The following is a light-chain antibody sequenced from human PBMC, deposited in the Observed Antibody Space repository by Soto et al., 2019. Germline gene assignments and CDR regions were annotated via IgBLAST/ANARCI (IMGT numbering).Light chain of an antibody. CDR3: CSYAGSSSFRVL. V-gene: IGLV2-8*01. J-gene: IGLJ2*01. CDR1: KNDIGVYDF. Sequence: QSVLTQPPSASGSPGQSVTISCTGTKNDIGVYDFVSWYQHHPGKAPRLIIYEVVQRPSGVPDRFSGSKSGNTASLIISGLQAADEAEYYCCCCSYAGSSSFRVLFGGGTQLTVL. CDR2: EVV.